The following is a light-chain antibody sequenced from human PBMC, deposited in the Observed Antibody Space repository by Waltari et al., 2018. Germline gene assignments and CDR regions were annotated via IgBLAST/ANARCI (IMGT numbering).Light chain of an antibody. Sequence: QSALTQPASVSGSPGQSITISCTGTSSDIGSYNLVSWYQQTPDKAPKLLIYEATKRPSGVSDRFSGSRSGNTASLTISGLQAEDEADYYCCSYAGPSTYVFGTATRVTVL. CDR1: SSDIGSYNL. V-gene: IGLV2-23*01. J-gene: IGLJ1*01. CDR2: EAT. CDR3: CSYAGPSTYV.